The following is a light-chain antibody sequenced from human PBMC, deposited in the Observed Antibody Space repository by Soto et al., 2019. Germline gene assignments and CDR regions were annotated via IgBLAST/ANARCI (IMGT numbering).Light chain of an antibody. CDR3: SSYAGNNNYV. Sequence: QSALTQPASVSGSPRQSITISCTGASSDVGGYTYVSWYQQHPGKAPKLIIYEVNNRPSGVPDRFSGSKSGNTASLTVSGLQADDEADYYCSSYAGNNNYVFGTGTKLTVL. CDR2: EVN. J-gene: IGLJ1*01. CDR1: SSDVGGYTY. V-gene: IGLV2-8*01.